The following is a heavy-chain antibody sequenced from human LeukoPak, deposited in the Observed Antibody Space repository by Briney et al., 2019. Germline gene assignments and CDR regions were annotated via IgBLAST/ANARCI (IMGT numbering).Heavy chain of an antibody. J-gene: IGHJ4*02. CDR1: GFTFSDYY. D-gene: IGHD2-15*01. CDR2: VSGSDENK. V-gene: IGHV3-11*01. Sequence: GGSLRLSCAASGFTFSDYYMTWIRQAPGQGLEWISYVSGSDENKYYAGSVRGRFAISRDNAEESLFLQMSNVRAEDTAVYYCARAGLGGHYIDYWGQGTLVTVSS. CDR3: ARAGLGGHYIDY.